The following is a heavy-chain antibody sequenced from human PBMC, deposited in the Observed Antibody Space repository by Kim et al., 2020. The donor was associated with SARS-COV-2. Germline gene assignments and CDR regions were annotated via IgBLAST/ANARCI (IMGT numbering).Heavy chain of an antibody. Sequence: SVKVSCKASGGTFSSYAISWVRQAPGQGLEWMGRIIPILGIANYAQKFQGRVTITADKSTSTAYMELSSLRSEDTAVYYCARDAVDIVATIPSQFDYWGQGTLVTVSS. D-gene: IGHD5-12*01. CDR2: IIPILGIA. CDR1: GGTFSSYA. J-gene: IGHJ4*02. V-gene: IGHV1-69*04. CDR3: ARDAVDIVATIPSQFDY.